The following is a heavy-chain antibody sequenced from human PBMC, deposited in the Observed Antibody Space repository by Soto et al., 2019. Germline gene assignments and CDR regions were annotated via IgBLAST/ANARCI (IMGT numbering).Heavy chain of an antibody. CDR3: ARERAAAGIKYYGMDV. CDR1: GGSISSGDYY. J-gene: IGHJ6*02. V-gene: IGHV4-30-4*01. CDR2: IYYSGST. Sequence: SETLSLTCTVSGGSISSGDYYWSWIRQPPGKGLEWIGYIYYSGSTYYNPSLKSRVTISVDTSKNQFSLKLSSVTAADTAVYYCARERAAAGIKYYGMDVWGQGTTVTVSS. D-gene: IGHD6-13*01.